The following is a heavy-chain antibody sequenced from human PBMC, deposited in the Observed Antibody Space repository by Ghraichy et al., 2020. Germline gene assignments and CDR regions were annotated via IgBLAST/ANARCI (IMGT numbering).Heavy chain of an antibody. CDR1: GFIFGDYG. V-gene: IGHV3-49*03. CDR2: IRSNAHSGTT. Sequence: QTLSLTCTASGFIFGDYGMSWIRQAPGKGLEWLSFIRSNAHSGTTEYAASVRDRFTISRDDSKSIAYLQMNNLKAEDTAVYYCTRGSTDYGWFSDNWGQGTLVTVS. J-gene: IGHJ4*02. CDR3: TRGSTDYGWFSDN. D-gene: IGHD3-16*01.